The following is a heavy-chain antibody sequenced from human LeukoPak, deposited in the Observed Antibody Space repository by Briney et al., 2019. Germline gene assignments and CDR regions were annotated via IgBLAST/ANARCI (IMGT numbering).Heavy chain of an antibody. Sequence: PGRSLRLSCAASGFTLSSYGIHWVRPPPAKGLDWVAVISFVGSNKYYADSVKGRFTISRDNSKNTLYLQMNSLRTEDTAAYFCAKRGVVIRVILVGFHKEAYYVDSWGQGALVTVSS. CDR1: GFTLSSYG. D-gene: IGHD3-22*01. V-gene: IGHV3-30*18. CDR2: ISFVGSNK. J-gene: IGHJ4*02. CDR3: AKRGVVIRVILVGFHKEAYYVDS.